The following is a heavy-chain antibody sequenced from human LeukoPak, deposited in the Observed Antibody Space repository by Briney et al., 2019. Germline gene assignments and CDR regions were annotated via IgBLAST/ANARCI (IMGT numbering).Heavy chain of an antibody. CDR1: GFTFGSYA. Sequence: PGGSLRLSCAASGFTFGSYAMSWVRQAPGKGLEWVSAISGSGGSTYYADSVKGRFTISRDNAKNSLYLQMNSLRAEDTAVYYCARSRDGYPGLDYWGQGTLVTVSS. J-gene: IGHJ4*02. CDR3: ARSRDGYPGLDY. CDR2: ISGSGGST. D-gene: IGHD5-24*01. V-gene: IGHV3-23*01.